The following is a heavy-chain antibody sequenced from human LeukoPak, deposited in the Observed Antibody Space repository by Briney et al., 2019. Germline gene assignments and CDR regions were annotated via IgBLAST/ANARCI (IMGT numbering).Heavy chain of an antibody. D-gene: IGHD6-25*01. CDR3: ARLLAAPYYINF. CDR2: IYPRDSDT. CDR1: GYSFTSYW. Sequence: GESLKIPCKGSGYSFTSYWIAWMRQMPGQGLEWLGIIYPRDSDTRYSPSFEGQVSISVDTSIDTAYLQWSSVKASDTAMYYCARLLAAPYYINFWGQGTLVTVSS. J-gene: IGHJ4*02. V-gene: IGHV5-51*01.